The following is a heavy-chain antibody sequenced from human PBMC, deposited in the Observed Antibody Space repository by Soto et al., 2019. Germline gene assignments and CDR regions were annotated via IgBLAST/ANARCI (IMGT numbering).Heavy chain of an antibody. CDR3: ARHRTGRYYYYYGMDV. V-gene: IGHV4-39*01. Sequence: SETLSLTCTVSGGSISSSSYYWGWIRQPPGKGLEWIGSIYYSGSTYYNPSLKSRVTISVDTSKNQFSLKLSSVTDADTAVYYCARHRTGRYYYYYGMDVWGQGTTVTVS. D-gene: IGHD3-9*01. CDR1: GGSISSSSYY. CDR2: IYYSGST. J-gene: IGHJ6*02.